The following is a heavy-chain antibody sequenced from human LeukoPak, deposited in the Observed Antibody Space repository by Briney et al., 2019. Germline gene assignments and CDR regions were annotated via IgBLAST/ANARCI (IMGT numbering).Heavy chain of an antibody. J-gene: IGHJ4*02. V-gene: IGHV4-30-4*08. Sequence: PSETLSLTCTVSGGSISSGDYYWSWIRQPPGKGLEWIGYIYYSGSTYYNPSLKSRVTISVDTSKNQFSLKLSSVTAADTAVYCCAREPYGDSAFGFDYWGQGTLVTVSS. CDR1: GGSISSGDYY. D-gene: IGHD4-17*01. CDR2: IYYSGST. CDR3: AREPYGDSAFGFDY.